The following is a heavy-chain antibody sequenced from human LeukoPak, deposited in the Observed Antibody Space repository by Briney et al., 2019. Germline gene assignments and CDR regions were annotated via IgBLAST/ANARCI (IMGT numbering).Heavy chain of an antibody. D-gene: IGHD3-16*01. CDR1: GYSISSGYY. J-gene: IGHJ3*02. CDR3: ARDGGAALAFDI. V-gene: IGHV4-61*01. CDR2: IYYSGST. Sequence: SETLSLTCTVSGYSISSGYYWGWIRQPPGKGLEWIGYIYYSGSTNYNPSLKSRVTISVDTSKNQFSLKLSSVTAADTAVYYCARDGGAALAFDIWGQGTMVTVSS.